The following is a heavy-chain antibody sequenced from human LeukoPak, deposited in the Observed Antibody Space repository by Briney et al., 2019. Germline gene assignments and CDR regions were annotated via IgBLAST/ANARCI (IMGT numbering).Heavy chain of an antibody. J-gene: IGHJ4*02. D-gene: IGHD5-12*01. CDR2: IVSNGGST. CDR3: VKPSGYSGYGYFFDY. V-gene: IGHV3-64D*06. Sequence: GGSLRLSCSASGFTFSSSAMHWVRQAPGKGLEYVSAIVSNGGSTYYADSVKGRFTISRDNSKNTLYFQMSSLRAEDTAVYYCVKPSGYSGYGYFFDYWGQGTLVTVSS. CDR1: GFTFSSSA.